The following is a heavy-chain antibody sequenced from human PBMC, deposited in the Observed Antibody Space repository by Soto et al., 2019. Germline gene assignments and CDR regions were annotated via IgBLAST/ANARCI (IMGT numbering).Heavy chain of an antibody. J-gene: IGHJ4*02. CDR3: ANGREQLVLTVDY. Sequence: GGSLGLGCAASRFTVSSYAMSWAREAPGKGLEWVSAISGSGGSTYYADSVKGRFTISRDNSKNTLYLQMNSLRAEDTAVYYCANGREQLVLTVDYCGQGTLVTVPS. CDR1: RFTVSSYA. D-gene: IGHD6-13*01. CDR2: ISGSGGST. V-gene: IGHV3-23*01.